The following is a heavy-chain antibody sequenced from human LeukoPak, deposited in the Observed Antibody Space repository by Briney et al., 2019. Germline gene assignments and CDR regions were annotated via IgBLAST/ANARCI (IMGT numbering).Heavy chain of an antibody. Sequence: GGSLRLSCAASGFTFSSYSMNWVRQAPGKGLEWVSYISSSSTIHYADSVKGRFTISRDNAKNSLYLQMNSLRAEDTAVYYCATFRARAFDIWGQGTMVTVSS. CDR3: ATFRARAFDI. V-gene: IGHV3-48*01. CDR2: ISSSSTI. J-gene: IGHJ3*02. CDR1: GFTFSSYS.